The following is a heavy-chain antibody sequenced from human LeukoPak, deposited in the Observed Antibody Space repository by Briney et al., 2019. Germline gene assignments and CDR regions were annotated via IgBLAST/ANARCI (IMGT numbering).Heavy chain of an antibody. CDR3: ARLRLQSPYYYGMDV. J-gene: IGHJ6*02. CDR2: IYYSGSP. Sequence: KPSETLSLTCTVSGGSISNNNYYWAWIRQPPGKGLECIGSIYYSGSPYYNPSLKSRVTISVDTSKNQFSLRLSSVTAADTAVYYCARLRLQSPYYYGMDVWGQGTTVTVSS. CDR1: GGSISNNNYY. D-gene: IGHD4-11*01. V-gene: IGHV4-39*01.